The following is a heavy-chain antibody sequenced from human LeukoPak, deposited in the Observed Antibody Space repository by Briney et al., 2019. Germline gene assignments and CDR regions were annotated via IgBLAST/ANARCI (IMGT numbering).Heavy chain of an antibody. D-gene: IGHD1-7*01. J-gene: IGHJ4*02. V-gene: IGHV4-39*02. CDR2: IYFIGST. CDR3: ARGIIGTFDF. Sequence: SETLSLTCTVSGASISSSSYYGAWIRQPPGKGREWIGSIYFIGSTYYNTSLKSRVTISVDTSKNQFSLNLSSVTAADTAVYYCARGIIGTFDFWGQGILVSVSS. CDR1: GASISSSSYY.